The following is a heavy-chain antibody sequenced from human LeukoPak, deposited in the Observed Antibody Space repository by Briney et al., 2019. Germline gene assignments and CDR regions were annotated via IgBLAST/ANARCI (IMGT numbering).Heavy chain of an antibody. J-gene: IGHJ4*02. CDR2: ISYDGSNK. Sequence: GGSLRLSCAASGFTFSSYWMSWVRQAPGKGLEWVAVISYDGSNKYYADSVKGRFTISRDNSKNTLYLQMNSLRAEDTAVYYCARAGIAAAAPDYWGQGTLVTVSS. CDR1: GFTFSSYW. CDR3: ARAGIAAAAPDY. D-gene: IGHD6-13*01. V-gene: IGHV3-30-3*01.